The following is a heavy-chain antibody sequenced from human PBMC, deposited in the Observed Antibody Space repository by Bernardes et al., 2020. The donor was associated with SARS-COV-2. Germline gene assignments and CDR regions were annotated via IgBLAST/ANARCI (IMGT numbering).Heavy chain of an antibody. D-gene: IGHD7-27*01. V-gene: IGHV1-2*02. CDR3: ARGLTGDYIGIYYYYGMDV. Sequence: ASVKVSCKASGYTFTGYYIHWVRQAPGQGLEWMAWINPNTGGTNYAQKFQGRVTMTRDTSKNQFSLKLSSVTAADTAVYYCARGLTGDYIGIYYYYGMDVWGQGTTVTVSS. CDR2: INPNTGGT. CDR1: GYTFTGYY. J-gene: IGHJ6*02.